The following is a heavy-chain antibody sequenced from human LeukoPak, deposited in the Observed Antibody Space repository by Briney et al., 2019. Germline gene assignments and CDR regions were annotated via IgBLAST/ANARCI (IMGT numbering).Heavy chain of an antibody. J-gene: IGHJ4*02. Sequence: ASVKVSCKASGYTFTSNYIHWVRQAPEQGLEWMGMIYPRDGSTSYAQKFQGRVTMTRDTSTSTVYMELSSLRSEDTAVYYCARGEFGEFLDYWGQGTLVTVSS. CDR1: GYTFTSNY. V-gene: IGHV1-46*01. D-gene: IGHD3-10*01. CDR2: IYPRDGST. CDR3: ARGEFGEFLDY.